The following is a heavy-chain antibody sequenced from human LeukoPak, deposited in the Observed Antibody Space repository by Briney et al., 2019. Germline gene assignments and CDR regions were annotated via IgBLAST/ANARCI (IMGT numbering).Heavy chain of an antibody. D-gene: IGHD5-18*01. CDR3: AKDPQLWLLNLFDY. V-gene: IGHV3-23*01. CDR2: ISGSGGST. Sequence: PGGSLRLSCAASGFTFSSYAMSWVRQAPGKGLEWASAISGSGGSTYYADSVKGRFTISRDNSKNTLYLQMNSLRAEDTAVYYCAKDPQLWLLNLFDYWGQGTLVTVSS. CDR1: GFTFSSYA. J-gene: IGHJ4*02.